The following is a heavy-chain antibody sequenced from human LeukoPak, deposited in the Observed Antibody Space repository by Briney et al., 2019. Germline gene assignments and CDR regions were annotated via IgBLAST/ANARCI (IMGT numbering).Heavy chain of an antibody. J-gene: IGHJ4*02. D-gene: IGHD6-6*01. Sequence: SETLSLTCAVSGYSISSGYYWGWIRQPPGKGLEWIGSMFHGGNTYHNPSLKSRVTLSVDTSKNQFSLNLSSVAATDTAVYYCARIYGSSSGFDYWGQGTLVTGSS. CDR1: GYSISSGYY. V-gene: IGHV4-38-2*01. CDR3: ARIYGSSSGFDY. CDR2: MFHGGNT.